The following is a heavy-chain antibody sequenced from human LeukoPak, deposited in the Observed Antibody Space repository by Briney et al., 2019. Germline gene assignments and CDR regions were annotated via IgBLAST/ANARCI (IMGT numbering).Heavy chain of an antibody. D-gene: IGHD6-19*01. J-gene: IGHJ1*01. CDR3: ARGRTPYSSGWTYFQH. CDR2: ISSSGSTI. CDR1: GFTFSSYE. V-gene: IGHV3-48*03. Sequence: PGGSLRLSCAASGFTFSSYEMNWVRQAPGKGLEWVSYISSSGSTIYYADSVKGRFTISRDNAKNSLYLQMNSLRAEDTAVYYCARGRTPYSSGWTYFQHWGQGTLVTVSS.